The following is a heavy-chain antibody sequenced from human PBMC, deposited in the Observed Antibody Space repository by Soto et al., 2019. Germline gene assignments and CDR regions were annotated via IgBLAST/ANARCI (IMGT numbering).Heavy chain of an antibody. CDR1: GASIGTNKW. CDR3: ARQNLRKALFDY. J-gene: IGHJ4*02. V-gene: IGHV4-4*02. Sequence: AENLSLTCDVSGASIGTNKWWSWVRQPPGKGLEWIGEVYHSGTTNCNPSLKSRVILSVDTSRKQFSLKLSSVTAAETAMYYCARQNLRKALFDYWGQGTLVTVSS. D-gene: IGHD3-9*01. CDR2: VYHSGTT.